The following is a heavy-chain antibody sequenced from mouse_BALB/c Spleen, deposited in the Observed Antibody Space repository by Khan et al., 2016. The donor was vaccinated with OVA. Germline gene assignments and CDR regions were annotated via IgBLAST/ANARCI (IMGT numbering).Heavy chain of an antibody. Sequence: VQLLETGPGLVQPSQSLSITCTVSDFSLTNYGVHWVRQPPGKGLEWLGVIWSGGSTDYNAAFISRLSISKDNSKSQVFFYMNSLQVDDTAIYYCTRRAYGSNYAFAYWSQETLVTVS. CDR1: DFSLTNYG. CDR2: IWSGGST. D-gene: IGHD2-5*01. J-gene: IGHJ3*01. V-gene: IGHV2-4*02. CDR3: TRRAYGSNYAFAY.